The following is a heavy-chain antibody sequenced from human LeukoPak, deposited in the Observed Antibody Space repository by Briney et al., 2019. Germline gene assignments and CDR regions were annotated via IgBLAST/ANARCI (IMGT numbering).Heavy chain of an antibody. D-gene: IGHD3-22*01. V-gene: IGHV4-34*01. CDR2: INHSGST. Sequence: SETLSLTCAVYGGSFSGYYWSWIRQPPGKGLEWIGEINHSGSTNYNPSLKSRVTISVDTSKNQFSLKLSSVTAADTAVYYCARGAYYCDSSGYYLGYYYYYMDVWGKGTTVTVSS. CDR3: ARGAYYCDSSGYYLGYYYYYMDV. CDR1: GGSFSGYY. J-gene: IGHJ6*03.